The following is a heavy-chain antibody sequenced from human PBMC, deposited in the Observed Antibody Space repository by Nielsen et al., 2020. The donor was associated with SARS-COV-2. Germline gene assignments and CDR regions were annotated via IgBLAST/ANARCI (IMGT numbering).Heavy chain of an antibody. CDR1: GFTFSSYA. CDR2: ISGSGGST. Sequence: GGSLRLSCAASGFTFSSYAMSWVRQAPGKGLEWVSAISGSGGSTYYADSVKGRFTISRDNSKNTLYLQMNSLRAEDTAVYYCAKEKGELRCLEWLPLDYWGQGTLVTVSS. D-gene: IGHD3-3*01. V-gene: IGHV3-23*01. J-gene: IGHJ4*02. CDR3: AKEKGELRCLEWLPLDY.